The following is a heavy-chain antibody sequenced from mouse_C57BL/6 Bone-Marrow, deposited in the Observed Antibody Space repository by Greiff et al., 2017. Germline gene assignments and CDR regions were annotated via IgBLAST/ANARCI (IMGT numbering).Heavy chain of an antibody. CDR1: GYTFTSYD. CDR2: IFPRDGST. V-gene: IGHV1-85*01. Sequence: QVQLQQSGPELVKPGASVKLSCKASGYTFTSYDINWVKQRPGQGLEWIGWIFPRDGSTKSNETFKGKATLTVATSSSTAYMELHSLTSEDSAVYFCARDYGSSYWYFDVWGTGTTVTVSS. D-gene: IGHD1-1*01. J-gene: IGHJ1*03. CDR3: ARDYGSSYWYFDV.